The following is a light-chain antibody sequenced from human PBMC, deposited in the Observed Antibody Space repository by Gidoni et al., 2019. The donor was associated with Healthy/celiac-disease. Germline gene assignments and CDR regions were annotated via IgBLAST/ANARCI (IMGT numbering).Light chain of an antibody. V-gene: IGKV3-11*01. CDR3: QQRSTWPQT. Sequence: EIVLTHSPATLSLSPGEGATLSCRASQSVDTYLGWYQQNPGQARRLLIYDASNRATCIPAKFSGGGSGTDFTLNISSLEPEDFAVYYCQQRSTWPQTFGPGTKVDTK. CDR2: DAS. J-gene: IGKJ3*01. CDR1: QSVDTY.